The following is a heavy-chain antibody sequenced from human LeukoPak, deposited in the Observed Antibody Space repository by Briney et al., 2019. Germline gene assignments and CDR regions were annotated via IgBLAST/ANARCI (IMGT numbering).Heavy chain of an antibody. CDR1: VYTFTSYD. J-gene: IGHJ4*02. Sequence: GASVKVSCKASVYTFTSYDINWVRQATGHRLEGMGWMNPNSGNTGYAQKFQGRVTMTRNTSISTAYMELSSLRSEDTAVYYCAREGAGPYSSSWYDYWGQGTLVTVSS. CDR2: MNPNSGNT. D-gene: IGHD6-13*01. V-gene: IGHV1-8*01. CDR3: AREGAGPYSSSWYDY.